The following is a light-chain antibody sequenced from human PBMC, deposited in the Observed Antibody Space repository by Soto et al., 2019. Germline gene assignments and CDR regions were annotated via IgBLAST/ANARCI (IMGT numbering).Light chain of an antibody. CDR3: SSYRSSSTPV. J-gene: IGLJ3*02. CDR1: NSDVGSSVY. CDR2: EVS. V-gene: IGLV2-14*01. Sequence: QSALTQPASVSGSPGQSISFSCAGSNSDVGSSVYVSWYQQHPGKAPKLIIYEVSHRPSGISNRFSGSKSGNTASLTISGLQPDDESDYYCSSYRSSSTPVFGGGTKLTVL.